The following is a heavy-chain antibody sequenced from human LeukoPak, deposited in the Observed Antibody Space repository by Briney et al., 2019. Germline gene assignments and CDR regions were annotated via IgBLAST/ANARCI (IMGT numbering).Heavy chain of an antibody. D-gene: IGHD2-15*01. CDR2: SRNKAQSYTT. V-gene: IGHV3-72*01. CDR1: GFTFSDHY. CDR3: ARGYCTSGTCYSGDY. Sequence: PGGSLRLSCAASGFTFSDHYMDWVRQAPGKGPEWVARSRNKAQSYTTEYAAAVKGRFTISRDDSKNSLYLQMTSLKTEDTALYYCARGYCTSGTCYSGDYWGQGTLVTVSS. J-gene: IGHJ4*02.